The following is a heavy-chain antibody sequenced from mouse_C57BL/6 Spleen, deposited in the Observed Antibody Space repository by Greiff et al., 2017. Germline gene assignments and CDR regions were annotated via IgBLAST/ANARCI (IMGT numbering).Heavy chain of an antibody. Sequence: VQLQQSGAELVRPGASVKLSCTASGFNIKDDYMHWVKQRPEQGLEWIGWIDPENGDTEYASKFQGKATITADTSSNTAYLQLSSLTSEDTAVYYCTLYDGYSYWYFDVWGTGTTVTVSS. CDR1: GFNIKDDY. CDR2: IDPENGDT. V-gene: IGHV14-4*01. J-gene: IGHJ1*03. D-gene: IGHD2-3*01. CDR3: TLYDGYSYWYFDV.